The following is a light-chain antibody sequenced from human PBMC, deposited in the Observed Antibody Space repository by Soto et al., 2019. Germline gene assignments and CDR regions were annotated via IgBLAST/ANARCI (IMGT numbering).Light chain of an antibody. CDR1: SSDVGGYNY. V-gene: IGLV2-14*03. CDR2: DVS. CDR3: SSYTTSITSDLV. Sequence: QSALTQPASVSGSPGQSITISCTGTSSDVGGYNYVSWYQHHPGKAPKLMIFDVSNRPSGVSNRFSGSKSGNTASLTISGLKPVYEAAYSCSSYTTSITSDLVCGTGT. J-gene: IGLJ1*01.